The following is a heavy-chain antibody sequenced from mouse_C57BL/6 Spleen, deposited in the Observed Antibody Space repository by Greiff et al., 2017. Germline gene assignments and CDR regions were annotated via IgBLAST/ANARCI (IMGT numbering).Heavy chain of an antibody. V-gene: IGHV1-50*01. CDR1: GYTFTSYW. CDR3: ARYYGSSSPWFAY. D-gene: IGHD1-1*01. J-gene: IGHJ3*01. Sequence: QVQLQQPGAELVKPGASVKLSCKASGYTFTSYWMQWVKQRPGPGLEWIGEIDPSDSYTNYNQKFKGKATLTVDTSSSTAYMPLSSLTSEDSAVYYCARYYGSSSPWFAYWGQGTLVTVSA. CDR2: IDPSDSYT.